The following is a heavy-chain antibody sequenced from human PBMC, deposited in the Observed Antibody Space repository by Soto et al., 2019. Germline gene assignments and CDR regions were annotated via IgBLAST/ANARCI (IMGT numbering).Heavy chain of an antibody. CDR1: GFTFSNAW. D-gene: IGHD2-15*01. J-gene: IGHJ6*03. V-gene: IGHV3-15*01. CDR3: TTPRQTYCSGGSCYSAIWDYYYYYMDV. Sequence: GGSLRLSCAASGFTFSNAWMSWVRQAPGKGLEWVGRIKSKTDGGTTDYAAPVKGRFTISRDDSKNTLYPQMNSLKTEDTAVYYCTTPRQTYCSGGSCYSAIWDYYYYYMDVWGKGTTVTVSS. CDR2: IKSKTDGGTT.